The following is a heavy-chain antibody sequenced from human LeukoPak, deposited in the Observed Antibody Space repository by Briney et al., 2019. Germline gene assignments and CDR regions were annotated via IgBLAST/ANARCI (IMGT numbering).Heavy chain of an antibody. D-gene: IGHD6-19*01. Sequence: GGSLRLSCAASGFTFSSYGMHWVRQAPGKGLEWVAFIRYDGSNKYYADSVKGRFTISRDNSKNTLYLQMNSLRAEDTAVYYCGTAVAGTIDYWGQGTLVTVSS. CDR3: GTAVAGTIDY. CDR2: IRYDGSNK. J-gene: IGHJ4*02. CDR1: GFTFSSYG. V-gene: IGHV3-30*02.